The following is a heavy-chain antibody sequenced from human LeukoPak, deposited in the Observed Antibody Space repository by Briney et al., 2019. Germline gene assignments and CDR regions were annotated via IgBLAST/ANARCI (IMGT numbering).Heavy chain of an antibody. CDR2: IIPIFGTA. V-gene: IGHV1-69*13. J-gene: IGHJ6*02. Sequence: SVKVSCKASGGTFSSYAISWVRQAPGQGLEWMGGIIPIFGTANYAQKFQGRVTITADESTSTAYMGLSSLRSEDTAVYYCARAGAAAGTWGLEFDYCYGMDVWGQGTTVTVSS. CDR1: GGTFSSYA. CDR3: ARAGAAAGTWGLEFDYCYGMDV. D-gene: IGHD6-13*01.